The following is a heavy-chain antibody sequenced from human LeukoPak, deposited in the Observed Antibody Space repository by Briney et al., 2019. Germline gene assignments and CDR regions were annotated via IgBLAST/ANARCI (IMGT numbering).Heavy chain of an antibody. CDR3: ARDNCSGGSCYSLWYFDL. J-gene: IGHJ2*01. V-gene: IGHV4-4*07. CDR2: IHTSGST. D-gene: IGHD2-15*01. CDR1: GGSISSYY. Sequence: PSETLSLTCIVSGGSISSYYWSWIRQPAGKGLEWIGRIHTSGSTNYNPSLKSRVTMSVDTSKNQFSLKLSSVSAADTAVYYCARDNCSGGSCYSLWYFDLWGRGTLVTVSS.